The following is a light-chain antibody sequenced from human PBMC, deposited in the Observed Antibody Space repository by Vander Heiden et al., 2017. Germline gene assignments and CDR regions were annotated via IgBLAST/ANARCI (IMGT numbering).Light chain of an antibody. V-gene: IGKV1-5*03. CDR1: QSISDR. Sequence: DIQMTQSPSTLSASVGDRVTITCRASQSISDRLAWYQQKPGKAPNLLIYKASSLESGVPSRFSGSGSGTEFTLTISSLQPDDFATYYCQQYNGYGRTFGQGTKVEIK. CDR2: KAS. CDR3: QQYNGYGRT. J-gene: IGKJ1*01.